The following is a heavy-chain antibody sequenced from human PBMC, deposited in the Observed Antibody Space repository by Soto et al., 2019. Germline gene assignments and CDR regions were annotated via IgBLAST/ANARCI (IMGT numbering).Heavy chain of an antibody. V-gene: IGHV1-2*02. D-gene: IGHD6-6*01. CDR2: INPNSGGT. J-gene: IGHJ6*02. Sequence: QVQLVQSGAEIKKPGASVKVSCKASGYTFTGYYIHWVRQAPGQVLEWMGWINPNSGGTKNAQKFQGRVTMTRDTSISTAYMELSMLRSDDTAMYYCARDSPSLATPFYYDGMDVWGQGTTVTVSS. CDR1: GYTFTGYY. CDR3: ARDSPSLATPFYYDGMDV.